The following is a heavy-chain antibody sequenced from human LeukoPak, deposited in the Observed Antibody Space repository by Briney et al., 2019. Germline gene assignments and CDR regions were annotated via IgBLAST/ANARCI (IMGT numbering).Heavy chain of an antibody. D-gene: IGHD5-18*01. Sequence: GGSLRLSCAASGFTFSSYWMHWVRHTPGKGLVWVTRIKGDGSSTSYADSVKGRFTISRDNAKNTLYLQMNSLRAEDTAVYYCARDGYSFGHDFDYWGQGTLVTVSS. V-gene: IGHV3-74*01. J-gene: IGHJ4*02. CDR1: GFTFSSYW. CDR2: IKGDGSST. CDR3: ARDGYSFGHDFDY.